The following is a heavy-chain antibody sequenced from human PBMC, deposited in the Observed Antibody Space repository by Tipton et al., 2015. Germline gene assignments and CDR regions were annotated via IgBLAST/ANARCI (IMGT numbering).Heavy chain of an antibody. CDR3: ARHKDSGTYPLDS. V-gene: IGHV4-61*01. Sequence: TLSLTCTVSGGSVSSGSYYWSWIRQPPGKGLEWIGYISFSDTTHYNPSLKSRVSMSVDTSKIQISLTLTSVTAADTAVYYCARHKDSGTYPLDSWGQGTLVTVSS. J-gene: IGHJ4*02. CDR2: ISFSDTT. D-gene: IGHD3-10*01. CDR1: GGSVSSGSYY.